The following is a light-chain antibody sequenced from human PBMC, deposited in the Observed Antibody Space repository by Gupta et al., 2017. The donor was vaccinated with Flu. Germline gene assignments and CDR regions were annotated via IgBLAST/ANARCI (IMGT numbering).Light chain of an antibody. CDR3: CSYAGSGTYYV. CDR2: EGS. J-gene: IGLJ1*01. Sequence: SSDFGRYNLFSCYQQYPGNAPQLMIYEGSKRPSGVSNRFSCSKSGNTASLTISRLQADDDAYYYCCSYAGSGTYYVFGTGTKVTVL. V-gene: IGLV2-23*01. CDR1: SSDFGRYNL.